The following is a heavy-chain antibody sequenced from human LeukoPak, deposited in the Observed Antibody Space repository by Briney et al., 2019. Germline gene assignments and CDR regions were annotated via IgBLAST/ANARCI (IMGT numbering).Heavy chain of an antibody. D-gene: IGHD3-10*01. CDR2: ISGSGGST. J-gene: IGHJ4*02. Sequence: GGSLRLSCAASEFTFSSYAMSWVRQAPGKGLEWVSAISGSGGSTYYADSVKGRFTISRDNSKNTLYLQMNSLRAEDTAVYYCAKDQFGITTFDYWGQGTLVTVSS. CDR1: EFTFSSYA. CDR3: AKDQFGITTFDY. V-gene: IGHV3-23*01.